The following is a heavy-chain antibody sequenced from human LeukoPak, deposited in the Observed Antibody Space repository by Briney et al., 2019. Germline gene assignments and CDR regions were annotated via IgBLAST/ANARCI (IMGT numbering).Heavy chain of an antibody. CDR2: ISGSGGST. D-gene: IGHD3-10*01. V-gene: IGHV3-23*01. J-gene: IGHJ6*02. CDR1: GFTFSSYA. Sequence: PGGSLRLSCAASGFTFSSYAMSWVRQAPGKGLEWVSAISGSGGSTYYADSVKGRFAISRDNSKNTLYLQMNSLRAEDTAVYYCARDQRLLWFGELLWAPYYYYYGMDVWGQGTTVTVSS. CDR3: ARDQRLLWFGELLWAPYYYYYGMDV.